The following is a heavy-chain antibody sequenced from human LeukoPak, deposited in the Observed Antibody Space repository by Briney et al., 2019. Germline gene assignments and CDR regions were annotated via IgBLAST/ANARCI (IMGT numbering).Heavy chain of an antibody. Sequence: GGSLRLSCAASGFTVSSNYTSWVRQAPGKGLEWVSVIYSGGSTYYADSVKGRFTISRDNSKNTLYLQMNSLRAEDTAVYYCARALMYYDILTGRDAFDIWGQGTMVTVSS. CDR3: ARALMYYDILTGRDAFDI. V-gene: IGHV3-53*01. CDR1: GFTVSSNY. D-gene: IGHD3-9*01. CDR2: IYSGGST. J-gene: IGHJ3*02.